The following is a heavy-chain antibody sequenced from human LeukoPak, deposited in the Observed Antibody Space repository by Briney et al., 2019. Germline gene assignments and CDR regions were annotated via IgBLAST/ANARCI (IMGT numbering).Heavy chain of an antibody. J-gene: IGHJ4*02. CDR2: ISDDGSNK. CDR1: GFTFSNYA. D-gene: IGHD6-19*01. Sequence: GSLRLSCAASGFTFSNYAMHWVRQAPGKGLEWVAVISDDGSNKYYGDSVKGRFTISRDNSKNTVYLQMNSLRAEDTAVYYCAKDRYSSGWYSDFDYWGQGTLVTVSS. V-gene: IGHV3-30*18. CDR3: AKDRYSSGWYSDFDY.